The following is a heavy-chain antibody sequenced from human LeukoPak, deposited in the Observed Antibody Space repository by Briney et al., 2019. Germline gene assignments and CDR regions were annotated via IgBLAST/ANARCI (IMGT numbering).Heavy chain of an antibody. V-gene: IGHV3-23*01. Sequence: ETLSLTCTVSGGSISSSSYYWGWIRQPPGKGLEWVSAISGSGGSTYYADSVKGRFTISRDNSKNTLYLQMNSLRAEDTAVYYCAKDNGGLDIWGQGTMVTVSS. J-gene: IGHJ3*02. CDR3: AKDNGGLDI. CDR1: GGSISSSSYY. CDR2: ISGSGGST. D-gene: IGHD2-8*01.